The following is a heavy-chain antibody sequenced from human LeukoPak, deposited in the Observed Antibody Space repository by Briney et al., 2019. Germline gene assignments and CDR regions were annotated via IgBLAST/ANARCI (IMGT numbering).Heavy chain of an antibody. CDR3: ARDRFQAN. J-gene: IGHJ4*02. CDR2: IYSDGTT. V-gene: IGHV3-53*01. D-gene: IGHD3-16*01. Sequence: GGSLRLSCAASGFTVSKNYKSWVRQAPGKGLEWLSVIYSDGTTYYADSVKGRFTISRDNSKNTLYLQMNSLRAEDTAVYYCARDRFQANWGQGPLVTVSS. CDR1: GFTVSKNY.